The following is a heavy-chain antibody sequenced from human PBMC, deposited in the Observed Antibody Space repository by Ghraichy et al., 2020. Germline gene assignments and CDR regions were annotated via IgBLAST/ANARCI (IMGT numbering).Heavy chain of an antibody. V-gene: IGHV3-23*01. Sequence: GGSLRLSCAASGFTFSNSAMSWVRQAPGKGLEWVSTITASGGSTYYADSVKGRFTVSRDNSKNTLYLQMNSLRVEDTALYFCAKQAYDTTGYYPFCFDLWGQGALVTVSS. CDR1: GFTFSNSA. J-gene: IGHJ4*02. CDR3: AKQAYDTTGYYPFCFDL. D-gene: IGHD3-22*01. CDR2: ITASGGST.